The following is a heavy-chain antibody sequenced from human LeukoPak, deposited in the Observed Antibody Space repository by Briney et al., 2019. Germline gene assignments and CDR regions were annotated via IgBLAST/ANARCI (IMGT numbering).Heavy chain of an antibody. J-gene: IGHJ4*02. D-gene: IGHD3-10*01. Sequence: ASVKVSCKASGYTFTSYDINWVRQAPGQGLEWMGWISNDNGITNYAPQFQGRVTLDTETYTSTAYMELRNLRSDDTAVYYCARGGFDYYGTGRAFDVWGQGTLVTVSS. CDR3: ARGGFDYYGTGRAFDV. V-gene: IGHV1-18*01. CDR1: GYTFTSYD. CDR2: ISNDNGIT.